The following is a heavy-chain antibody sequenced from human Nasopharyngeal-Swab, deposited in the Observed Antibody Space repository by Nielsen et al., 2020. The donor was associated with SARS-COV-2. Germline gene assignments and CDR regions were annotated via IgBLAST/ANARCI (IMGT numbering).Heavy chain of an antibody. Sequence: SQTLSLTCAVYGGSFSGYYWSWILQPPGKGLEWIGEINHSGSTNYNPSLKSRVTISVDTSKNQFSLKLSSVTAADTAVYYCARVKGIAAANYYYGMDVWGQGTTVTVSS. V-gene: IGHV4-34*01. CDR2: INHSGST. CDR1: GGSFSGYY. J-gene: IGHJ6*02. CDR3: ARVKGIAAANYYYGMDV. D-gene: IGHD6-13*01.